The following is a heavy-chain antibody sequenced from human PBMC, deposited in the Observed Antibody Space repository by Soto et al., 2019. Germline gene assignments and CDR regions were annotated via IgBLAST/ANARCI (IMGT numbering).Heavy chain of an antibody. CDR1: GYTFTGYY. D-gene: IGHD6-13*01. CDR2: INPNSGGT. J-gene: IGHJ4*02. CDR3: AGGPYSSNWYQGY. Sequence: ASVKVSCKASGYTFTGYYMHWVRQAPGQGLEWMGWINPNSGGTNYAQKFQGRVTMTRDTSISTAYMELSRLRSDDTAVYYCAGGPYSSNWYQGYWGQGNLVTVSS. V-gene: IGHV1-2*02.